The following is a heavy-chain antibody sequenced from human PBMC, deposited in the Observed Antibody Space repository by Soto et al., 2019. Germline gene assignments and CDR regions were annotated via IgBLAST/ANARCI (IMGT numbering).Heavy chain of an antibody. V-gene: IGHV2-5*02. CDR2: IYWDYDK. CDR1: GFSLSTGGVG. D-gene: IGHD2-21*02. CDR3: VHSRCGGDCLQSYSSHYYYGMDV. J-gene: IGHJ6*02. Sequence: QITLKESGPTLVKPTQTLTLTCTISGFSLSTGGVGVGWIRRPPGKALEWLALIYWDYDKRYSPSLKSRLTITKDTSKNQVVLTMINMDPVDTATYYCVHSRCGGDCLQSYSSHYYYGMDVWGQGTTVTVSS.